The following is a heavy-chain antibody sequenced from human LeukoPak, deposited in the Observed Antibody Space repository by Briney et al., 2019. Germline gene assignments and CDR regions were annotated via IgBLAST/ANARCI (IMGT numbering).Heavy chain of an antibody. CDR3: ARESPACGEDCYFDY. J-gene: IGHJ4*02. CDR2: ISYDGTNK. CDR1: GFTFRSYA. Sequence: GGSLRLSCAASGFTFRSYAMHWVRQAPGKGLEWVAGISYDGTNKYYADSVKGRFTISRDNSRNTLYLQMNSLRSDDTAVYYCARESPACGEDCYFDYWGQGTLVTVSS. V-gene: IGHV3-30-3*01. D-gene: IGHD2-21*02.